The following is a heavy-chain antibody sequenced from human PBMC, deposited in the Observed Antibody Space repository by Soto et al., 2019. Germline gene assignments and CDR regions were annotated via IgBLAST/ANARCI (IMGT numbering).Heavy chain of an antibody. V-gene: IGHV3-23*01. CDR1: GFTFSTYA. Sequence: GGSLRLSCAASGFTFSTYAMIWVRQAPGKGLEWVSVITGSGGSTYYAASVKGRFTISSHSSQNTMFLQMNSLRTEDTATYYCVRGRYGSEIHWGQGTKVTVSS. CDR2: ITGSGGST. CDR3: VRGRYGSEIH. J-gene: IGHJ4*02. D-gene: IGHD3-10*01.